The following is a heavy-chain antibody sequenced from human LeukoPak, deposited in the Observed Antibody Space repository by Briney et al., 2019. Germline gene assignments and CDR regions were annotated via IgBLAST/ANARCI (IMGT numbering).Heavy chain of an antibody. D-gene: IGHD3-10*01. CDR1: GFTFSDYY. V-gene: IGHV3-11*04. J-gene: IGHJ5*02. CDR2: ISSSGSTI. Sequence: TGGSLRLSCAASGFTFSDYYMSWIRQAPGKGLEWVSYISSSGSTIYHADSVKGRFTISRDNAKNSLYLQMNSLRAEDTAVYYCASPLLWFGIRTWGQGTLVTVSS. CDR3: ASPLLWFGIRT.